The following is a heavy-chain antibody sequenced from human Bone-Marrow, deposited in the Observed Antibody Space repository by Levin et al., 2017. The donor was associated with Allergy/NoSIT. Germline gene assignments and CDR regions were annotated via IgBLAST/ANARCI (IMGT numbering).Heavy chain of an antibody. CDR1: GFSFGDSY. CDR3: ARDAALFPHMFNFDH. Sequence: GGSLRLSCTASGFSFGDSYMAWIRQAPGKGLEWVSSIRGNGDTVYYTDSVKGRFTISRDNARNTLFLQMNSLRGDDTAVYYCARDAALFPHMFNFDHWGQGALVTVSS. J-gene: IGHJ4*02. CDR2: IRGNGDTV. D-gene: IGHD3-10*01. V-gene: IGHV3-11*01.